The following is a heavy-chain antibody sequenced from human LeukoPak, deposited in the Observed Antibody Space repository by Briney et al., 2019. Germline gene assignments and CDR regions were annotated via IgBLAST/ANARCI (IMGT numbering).Heavy chain of an antibody. V-gene: IGHV3-23*01. J-gene: IGHJ4*02. CDR2: ISGSGGNT. CDR3: AKDITMVRGTSFDY. CDR1: GFTFSRHA. Sequence: PGGSLRLSCAASGFTFSRHAMSWVRQAPGKGLEWVSAISGSGGNTYYADSVKGRFTISRDNSKNTLYLQMKSLRVEDTAVYYCAKDITMVRGTSFDYWGQGTQVTASS. D-gene: IGHD3-10*01.